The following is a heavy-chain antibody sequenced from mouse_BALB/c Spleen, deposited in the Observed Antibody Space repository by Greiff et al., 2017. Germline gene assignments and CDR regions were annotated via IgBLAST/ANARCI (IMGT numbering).Heavy chain of an antibody. Sequence: EVQLVESGPGLVKPSQSLSLTCTVTGYSITSDYAWNWIRQFPGNKLEWMGYISYSGSTSYNPSLKSRISITRDTSKNQFFLQLNSVTTEDTATYYCAREPTTRAMDYWGQGTSVTVSS. CDR2: ISYSGST. V-gene: IGHV3-2*02. J-gene: IGHJ4*01. CDR3: AREPTTRAMDY. D-gene: IGHD2-12*01. CDR1: GYSITSDYA.